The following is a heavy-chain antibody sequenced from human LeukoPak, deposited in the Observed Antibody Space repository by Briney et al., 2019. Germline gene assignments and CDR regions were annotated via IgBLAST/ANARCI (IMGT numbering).Heavy chain of an antibody. D-gene: IGHD1-14*01. CDR1: GFTFSDYY. Sequence: GGSLRLSCAASGFTFSDYYMTWIRHTPEKGLERVSGISSSGTTIHYANSVKGRFTISRDNAKNSLYLQMNSLRADDTAVYYCARDQSYYRVWGQGTLVTVSS. CDR3: ARDQSYYRV. CDR2: ISSSGTTI. J-gene: IGHJ4*02. V-gene: IGHV3-11*01.